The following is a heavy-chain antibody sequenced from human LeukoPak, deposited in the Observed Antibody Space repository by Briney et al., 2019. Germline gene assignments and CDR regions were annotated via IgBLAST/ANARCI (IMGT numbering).Heavy chain of an antibody. CDR2: INPKSGGT. J-gene: IGHJ4*02. CDR1: GYTFTVHH. D-gene: IGHD6-6*01. Sequence: GASVKVSCKASGYTFTVHHIHWGRQAPGQRREWMGWINPKSGGTNYAQKLQGRVTMTRDTSTSTVYMELSRLRSDAAAVYYCARHSSFYLDYWGQGTLVPVSS. CDR3: ARHSSFYLDY. V-gene: IGHV1-2*02.